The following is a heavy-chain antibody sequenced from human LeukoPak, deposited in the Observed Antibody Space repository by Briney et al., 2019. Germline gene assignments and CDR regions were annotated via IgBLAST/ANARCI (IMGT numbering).Heavy chain of an antibody. J-gene: IGHJ6*02. Sequence: GGSLRLSCAASGFTFSSYWMSWVRQAPGKGLEWVANIKQDGSEKYYVDSVKGRFTISRDNAKNSLYLQMNSLRAEDTAVYYCARDQLAVAFYYYYGMDVWGQGTTVTVSS. V-gene: IGHV3-7*01. CDR3: ARDQLAVAFYYYYGMDV. CDR1: GFTFSSYW. D-gene: IGHD6-19*01. CDR2: IKQDGSEK.